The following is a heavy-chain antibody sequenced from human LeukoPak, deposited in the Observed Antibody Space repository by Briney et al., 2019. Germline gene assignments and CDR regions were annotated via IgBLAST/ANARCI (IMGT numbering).Heavy chain of an antibody. Sequence: ASVKVSCKASGYTFTSYDINWVRQATGQGLEWMGWMNPNSGNTSYAKKFQGRVTMTRNTSISTAYMELSSLRSEDTAVYYCARQCGSLCPFDYWGQGTLVTVPS. CDR1: GYTFTSYD. CDR3: ARQCGSLCPFDY. D-gene: IGHD1-26*01. V-gene: IGHV1-8*01. J-gene: IGHJ4*02. CDR2: MNPNSGNT.